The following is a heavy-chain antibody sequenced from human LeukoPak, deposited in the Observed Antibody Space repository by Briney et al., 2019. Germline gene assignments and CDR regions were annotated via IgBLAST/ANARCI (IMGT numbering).Heavy chain of an antibody. J-gene: IGHJ5*02. CDR3: ARDEVYYDSSGYHKTMWFDP. CDR2: ISAYNGNT. CDR1: GGTFSSYA. Sequence: ASVKVSCKASGGTFSSYAISWVRQAPGQGLGWMGWISAYNGNTNYAQKLQGRVTMTTETSTSTAYMELRSLRSDDTAVYYCARDEVYYDSSGYHKTMWFDPWGQGTLVTVSS. V-gene: IGHV1-18*01. D-gene: IGHD3-22*01.